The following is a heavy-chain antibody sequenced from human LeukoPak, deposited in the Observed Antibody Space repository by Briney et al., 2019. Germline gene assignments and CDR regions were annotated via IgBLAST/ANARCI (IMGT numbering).Heavy chain of an antibody. CDR2: ISPSGSET. V-gene: IGHV3-21*06. CDR1: DFDFSDYI. J-gene: IGHJ3*01. Sequence: PGGSLRLSCEALDFDFSDYIMNWFRQAPGKGPEWVSSISPSGSETYYRDAVRGRFTISRDRATNSLLLPMSSLRVKDTALYYWARALIKGFRVQGVGPCDLWGPGKMVSVSS. D-gene: IGHD3-16*01. CDR3: ARALIKGFRVQGVGPCDL.